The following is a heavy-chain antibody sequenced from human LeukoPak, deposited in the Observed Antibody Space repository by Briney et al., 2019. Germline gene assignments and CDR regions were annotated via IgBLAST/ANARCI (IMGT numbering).Heavy chain of an antibody. V-gene: IGHV3-48*03. CDR1: GFTFSSYE. D-gene: IGHD6-19*01. Sequence: GGSLRLSCAASGFTFSSYEMNWVRQAPGKGLEWVSYISSSGSTIYYADSVKGRFTISRDNAKNSLHLQMNSLRAEDTAIYYCARVLYSSGQVDYWGQGTLVTVSS. CDR3: ARVLYSSGQVDY. CDR2: ISSSGSTI. J-gene: IGHJ4*02.